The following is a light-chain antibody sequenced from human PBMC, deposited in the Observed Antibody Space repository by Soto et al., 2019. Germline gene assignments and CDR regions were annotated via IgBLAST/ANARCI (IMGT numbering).Light chain of an antibody. CDR1: SSDIGSHNF. J-gene: IGLJ2*01. CDR3: SSYTTTWAVV. Sequence: QSALTQPASVSGSPGQSITISCTGTSSDIGSHNFVSWYQQRPGKVPKLMISEVSKRPSGVSNRFSGSKSGNTASLTISGLQAEDEADYYCSSYTTTWAVVFGGGTKLTVL. V-gene: IGLV2-14*01. CDR2: EVS.